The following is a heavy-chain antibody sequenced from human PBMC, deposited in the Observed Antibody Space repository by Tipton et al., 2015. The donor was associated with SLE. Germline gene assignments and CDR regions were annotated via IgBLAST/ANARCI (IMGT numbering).Heavy chain of an antibody. CDR1: GGFLRDYF. D-gene: IGHD3-3*01. Sequence: GLVKPSETLSLTCDVYGGFLRDYFWSWIRQPPGKGLEWIGEIDQSGSTNYNPSLNSRVTMSLDRSRNQFSLKLTSVTAADTAVYYCARGRLLEWLSTYYYYYGMDVWGHGTTVTVSS. CDR2: IDQSGST. V-gene: IGHV4-34*01. J-gene: IGHJ6*02. CDR3: ARGRLLEWLSTYYYYYGMDV.